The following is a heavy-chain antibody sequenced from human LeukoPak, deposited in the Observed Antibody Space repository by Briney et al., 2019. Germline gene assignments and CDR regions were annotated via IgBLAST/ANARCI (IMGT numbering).Heavy chain of an antibody. D-gene: IGHD3-22*01. V-gene: IGHV1-2*02. CDR1: GYTFTGYY. CDR3: ARDAFYYDSSGYLNWFDP. Sequence: GASVKVSCKASGYTFTGYYMHRVRQAPGQGLEWMGWINPNSGGTNYAQKFQGRVTMTRDTSISTAYMELSRLRSDDTAVYYCARDAFYYDSSGYLNWFDPWGQGTLVTVSS. J-gene: IGHJ5*02. CDR2: INPNSGGT.